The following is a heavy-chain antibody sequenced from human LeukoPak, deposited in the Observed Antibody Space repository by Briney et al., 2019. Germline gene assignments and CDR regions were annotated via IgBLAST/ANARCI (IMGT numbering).Heavy chain of an antibody. D-gene: IGHD2-2*01. J-gene: IGHJ4*02. CDR2: IYTSGST. CDR1: GGSISSYY. CDR3: ARHYCSSTSCFQGVYGY. V-gene: IGHV4-4*09. Sequence: SETLSLTCTVSGGSISSYYWSWIRQPPGKGLDWIGYIYTSGSTNYNPSLKSRVTISVDTSKNQFSLKLSSVTAADTAVYYCARHYCSSTSCFQGVYGYWGQGTLVTVSS.